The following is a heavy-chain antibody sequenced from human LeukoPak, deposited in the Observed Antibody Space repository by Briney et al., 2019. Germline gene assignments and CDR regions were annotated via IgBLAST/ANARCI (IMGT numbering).Heavy chain of an antibody. CDR3: ANPGYYGSGSYPDAFDI. D-gene: IGHD3-10*01. Sequence: GGSLRLSCAASGFTFSSYAMSWVRQAPGKGLEWVSAISGSGGSTYYADSVKGRFTISRDNSKNTLYLQMNSLRAEDTAVYYCANPGYYGSGSYPDAFDIWGQGTMVTVSS. CDR2: ISGSGGST. V-gene: IGHV3-23*01. CDR1: GFTFSSYA. J-gene: IGHJ3*02.